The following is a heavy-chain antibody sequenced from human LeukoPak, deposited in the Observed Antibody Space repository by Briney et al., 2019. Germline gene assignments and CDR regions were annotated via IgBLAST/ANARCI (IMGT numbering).Heavy chain of an antibody. CDR1: GDSISSSY. CDR2: VHYTGKT. J-gene: IGHJ4*02. Sequence: SETLSLTCTVSGDSISSSYWSWIRQPPGKRLEWVGYVHYTGKTNYNPSLNNRATISVDMSKNQFSLTLTSVTLADTAVYYCARDYDSSGYYRLWGQGTLVTVSS. CDR3: ARDYDSSGYYRL. D-gene: IGHD3-22*01. V-gene: IGHV4-59*01.